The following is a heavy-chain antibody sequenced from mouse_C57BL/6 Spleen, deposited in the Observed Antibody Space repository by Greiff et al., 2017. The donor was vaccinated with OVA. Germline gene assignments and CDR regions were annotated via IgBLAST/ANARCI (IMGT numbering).Heavy chain of an antibody. Sequence: EVKVVESGGDLVKPGGSLKLSCAASGFTFSSYGMSWVRQTPDKRLEWVATISSGGSYTYYPDSVKGRFTISRDNAKNTLYLQMSSLKSEDTAMYYCARQGTTVVEKAWFAYWGQGTLVTVSA. D-gene: IGHD1-1*01. V-gene: IGHV5-6*01. J-gene: IGHJ3*01. CDR3: ARQGTTVVEKAWFAY. CDR2: ISSGGSYT. CDR1: GFTFSSYG.